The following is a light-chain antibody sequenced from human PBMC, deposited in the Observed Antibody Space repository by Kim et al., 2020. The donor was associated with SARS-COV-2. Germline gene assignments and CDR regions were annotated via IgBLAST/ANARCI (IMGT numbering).Light chain of an antibody. CDR2: KAS. V-gene: IGKV1-5*03. J-gene: IGKJ4*01. Sequence: ASVGDRVPITCRARQNIHSRMAWDQQKPGEAPKLLLYKASSLKSGGPQRVSGSGAGTEFTLTISSLQPDDFATYYCRQYSTYPLAFGGGTKVDIK. CDR3: RQYSTYPLA. CDR1: QNIHSR.